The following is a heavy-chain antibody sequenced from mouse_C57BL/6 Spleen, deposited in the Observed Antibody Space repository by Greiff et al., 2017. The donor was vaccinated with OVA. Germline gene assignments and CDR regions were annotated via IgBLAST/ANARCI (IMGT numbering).Heavy chain of an antibody. CDR2: IDPEDGDT. Sequence: VQLQQSGAELVRPGASVKLSCTASGFNIKDYYMHWVKQRPEQGLAWIGRIDPEDGDTEYAPKFQGKATMTADTSSNTSYLQLSSLTSEDTAVYYCTTTRYGYDGAWFAYWGQGTLVTVSA. CDR3: TTTRYGYDGAWFAY. D-gene: IGHD2-2*01. CDR1: GFNIKDYY. V-gene: IGHV14-1*01. J-gene: IGHJ3*01.